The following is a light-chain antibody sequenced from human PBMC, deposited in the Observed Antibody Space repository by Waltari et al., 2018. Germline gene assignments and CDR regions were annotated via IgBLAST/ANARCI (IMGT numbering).Light chain of an antibody. CDR1: ESVAKS. CDR2: DAS. CDR3: QQCNKWPPT. V-gene: IGKV3-15*01. Sequence: EMVMTQSPATLSVSPGERVALSCRASESVAKSLAWYQQIPGQAPRLLIYDASTRATNVSVRFSGSGSGTEFTLTITSLQSEDFAVYYCQQCNKWPPTFGGGTKVEIK. J-gene: IGKJ4*01.